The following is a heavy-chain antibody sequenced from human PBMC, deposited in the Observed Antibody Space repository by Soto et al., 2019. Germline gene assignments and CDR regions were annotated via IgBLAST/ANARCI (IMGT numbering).Heavy chain of an antibody. Sequence: GESLKISCKGSGYRFTSYWIGWVRQMPGKGLEWMGIIYPGDSDTRYSPSFQGQVTISADKSISTAYLQWSSLKASDSAMYYCARQNPMGATAANWFDPWGQGTLVTVSS. D-gene: IGHD1-26*01. CDR2: IYPGDSDT. J-gene: IGHJ5*02. CDR3: ARQNPMGATAANWFDP. V-gene: IGHV5-51*01. CDR1: GYRFTSYW.